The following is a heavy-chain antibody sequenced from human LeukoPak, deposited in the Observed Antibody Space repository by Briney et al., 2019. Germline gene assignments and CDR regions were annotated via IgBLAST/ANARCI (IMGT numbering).Heavy chain of an antibody. V-gene: IGHV4-39*07. J-gene: IGHJ6*02. CDR3: ARDQLDSSSWYYYYGMDV. CDR1: GGSISSSSYY. Sequence: SETLSLTCTVSGGSISSSSYYWGWIRQPPGKGLEWIGSVYYTGASYYNPSLKSRVTISVDTSKNQFSLKLSSVTAADTAVYYCARDQLDSSSWYYYYGMDVWGQGTTVTVSS. CDR2: VYYTGAS. D-gene: IGHD6-13*01.